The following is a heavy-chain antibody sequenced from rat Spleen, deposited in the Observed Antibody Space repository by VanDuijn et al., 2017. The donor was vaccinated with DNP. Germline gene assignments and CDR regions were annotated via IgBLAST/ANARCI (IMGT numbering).Heavy chain of an antibody. Sequence: EVQLVESGGGLVQPGRSLKLSCAASGFTFSDYNMAWVRQAPKKGLEWVATIISDGSRTYYRDSVKGRFTISRVNTQSTLHLQMTSLRSEDTATYYCARHGRVTTVATYWYFDFWGPGTMVTVSS. CDR2: IISDGSRT. V-gene: IGHV5-7*01. D-gene: IGHD1-3*01. CDR3: ARHGRVTTVATYWYFDF. J-gene: IGHJ1*01. CDR1: GFTFSDYN.